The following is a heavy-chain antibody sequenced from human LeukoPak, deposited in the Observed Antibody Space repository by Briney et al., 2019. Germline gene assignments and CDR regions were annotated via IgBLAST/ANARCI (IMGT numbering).Heavy chain of an antibody. Sequence: SQTLSLTCAVYGGSFTGYYWSWIRQPPRKGLEWSEKINHSGSNNYNPSLKSRVNISVDTYKNQFSLKLSSVTAADTAVYYCARGYAIAADYGMDVWGQGTTVTVS. CDR1: GGSFTGYY. D-gene: IGHD6-13*01. J-gene: IGHJ6*02. CDR3: ARGYAIAADYGMDV. CDR2: INHSGSN. V-gene: IGHV4-34*01.